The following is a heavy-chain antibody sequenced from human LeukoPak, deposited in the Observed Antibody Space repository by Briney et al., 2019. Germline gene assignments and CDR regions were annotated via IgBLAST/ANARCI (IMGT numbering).Heavy chain of an antibody. Sequence: SETLSLTCAVYGWTFSGYYWSWIRQPPGKGLEWMGYISYSGTPDYNPSIKSRVTISLDTSRNQFSLQLSSVTAADTAVYYCARQKWDRLTYYYYGMDVWGQGTTVTVSS. V-gene: IGHV4-59*08. J-gene: IGHJ6*02. CDR2: ISYSGTP. D-gene: IGHD1-26*01. CDR3: ARQKWDRLTYYYYGMDV. CDR1: GWTFSGYY.